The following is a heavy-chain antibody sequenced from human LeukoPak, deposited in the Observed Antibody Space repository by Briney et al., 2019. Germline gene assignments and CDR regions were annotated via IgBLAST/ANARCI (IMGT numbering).Heavy chain of an antibody. V-gene: IGHV4-59*01. Sequence: PSETLSVTCSVSGGSISTYYWSWIRRPPGKGLEWIGNIYYSGSTNYNPSLKSRVTISVDTSKNQFSLKLSSVTAADTAVYYCARANHFDFWGQGTLVTVSS. CDR3: ARANHFDF. CDR1: GGSISTYY. CDR2: IYYSGST. J-gene: IGHJ4*02.